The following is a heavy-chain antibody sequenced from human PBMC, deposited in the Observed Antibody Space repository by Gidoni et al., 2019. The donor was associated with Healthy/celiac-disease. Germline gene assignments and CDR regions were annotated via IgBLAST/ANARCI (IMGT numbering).Heavy chain of an antibody. J-gene: IGHJ5*02. Sequence: QLQLQESGPGLVKPSETLSLTCTVSGGSISSSSYYWGWIRQPPGKGLEWIGSIYYSGSTYYNPSLKSRVTISVDTSKNQFSLKLSSVTAADTAVYYCARQYGSGRPNWFDPWGQGTLVTVSS. CDR1: GGSISSSSYY. D-gene: IGHD3-10*01. CDR3: ARQYGSGRPNWFDP. CDR2: IYYSGST. V-gene: IGHV4-39*01.